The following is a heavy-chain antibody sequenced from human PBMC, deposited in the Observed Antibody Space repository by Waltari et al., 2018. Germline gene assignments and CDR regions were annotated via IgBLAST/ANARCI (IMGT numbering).Heavy chain of an antibody. Sequence: QVQLQESGPGLVKPSETLSLTCTVSGGSISSHYWSWIRQPPGKGLEWIGYIYYSGSTYYNPSLKSRVTISVDTSKNQFSLKLSSVTAADTAVYYCARALLRYFDCFDYWGQGTLVTVSS. D-gene: IGHD3-9*01. J-gene: IGHJ4*02. CDR3: ARALLRYFDCFDY. V-gene: IGHV4-59*11. CDR1: GGSISSHY. CDR2: IYYSGST.